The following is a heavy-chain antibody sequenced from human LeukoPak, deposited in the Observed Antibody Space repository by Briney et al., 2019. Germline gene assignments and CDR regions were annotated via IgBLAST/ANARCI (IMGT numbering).Heavy chain of an antibody. CDR3: ARGVGATMYRGYYFDY. CDR1: GFTFSSYW. J-gene: IGHJ4*02. V-gene: IGHV3-7*04. Sequence: GGSLRLSCAASGFTFSSYWMSWVRQAPGKGLEWVANIKQDGSEKYYVDSVKGRFTISRDNAKNSLYLQMNSLRAEDTAVYYCARGVGATMYRGYYFDYWGQGTLVTVSS. D-gene: IGHD1-26*01. CDR2: IKQDGSEK.